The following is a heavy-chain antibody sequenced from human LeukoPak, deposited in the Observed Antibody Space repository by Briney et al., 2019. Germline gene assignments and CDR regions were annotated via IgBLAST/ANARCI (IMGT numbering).Heavy chain of an antibody. CDR3: ARAGGDDIYYYYYYMDV. J-gene: IGHJ6*03. CDR2: ISTSGST. V-gene: IGHV4-61*02. CDR1: GGSISSGSYY. D-gene: IGHD3-16*01. Sequence: SQTLSLTCTVSGGSISSGSYYWSWIRQPAGKGLEWIGRISTSGSTNYNPSLKSRVTISVDTSKNQFSLKLRSVTAADTAVYYCARAGGDDIYYYYYYMDVWGKGTTVTISS.